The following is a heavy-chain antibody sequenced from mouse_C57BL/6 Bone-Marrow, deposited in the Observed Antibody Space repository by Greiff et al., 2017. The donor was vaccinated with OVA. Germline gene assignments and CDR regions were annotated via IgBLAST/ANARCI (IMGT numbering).Heavy chain of an antibody. CDR3: EGPYYGSSYWYFDV. D-gene: IGHD1-1*01. CDR2: INPYNGGT. J-gene: IGHJ1*03. V-gene: IGHV1-19*01. Sequence: EVKLQESGPVLVKPGASVKMSCKASGYTFTDYYMNWVKQSHGKSLEWIGVINPYNGGTSYNQKFKGKATLTVDKSSSTAYMELNSLTSEDSAVYYCEGPYYGSSYWYFDVWGTGTTVTVSS. CDR1: GYTFTDYY.